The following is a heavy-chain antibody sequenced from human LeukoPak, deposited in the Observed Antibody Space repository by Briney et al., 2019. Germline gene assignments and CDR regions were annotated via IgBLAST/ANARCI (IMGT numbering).Heavy chain of an antibody. J-gene: IGHJ4*02. CDR2: INTDGYVT. CDR3: IRETHVGLHLEF. V-gene: IGHV3-74*03. D-gene: IGHD3-10*01. CDR1: GFTFATYW. Sequence: PGGSLRLSCEASGFTFATYWMHWVRQAAGRGLVWVARINTDGYVTTYAESVGGRFTVSRDNAENTLYLQMNDLRPEDTAVYYCIRETHVGLHLEFWGQGTLATVAS.